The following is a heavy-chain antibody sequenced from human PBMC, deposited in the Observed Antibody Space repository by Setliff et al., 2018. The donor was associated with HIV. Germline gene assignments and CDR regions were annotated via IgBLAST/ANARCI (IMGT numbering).Heavy chain of an antibody. J-gene: IGHJ4*02. CDR2: IYGSGIT. CDR3: ATRPADTKWYGVFDY. Sequence: PSETLSLTCSVSGGSISAHYWSWIRQSPGKGLEWIGYIYGSGITNYNPSLRGRVTISIDTSKNQFSLRLNSVTAADTAVYYCATRPADTKWYGVFDYWGQGRLVTVSS. D-gene: IGHD3-10*01. CDR1: GGSISAHY. V-gene: IGHV4-4*09.